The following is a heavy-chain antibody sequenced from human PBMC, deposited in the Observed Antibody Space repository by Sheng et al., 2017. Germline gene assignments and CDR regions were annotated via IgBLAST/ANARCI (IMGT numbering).Heavy chain of an antibody. CDR2: INHSGST. Sequence: QVQLQQWGAGLLKPSETLSLTCAVYGGSFSGYYWSWIRQPPGKGLEWIGEINHSGSTNYNPSLKSRVTISVDTSKNQFSLKLSSVTAADTAVYYCAARQVLYYYDSSGYYSLDYWGPGNPGHRLL. D-gene: IGHD3-22*01. V-gene: IGHV4-34*01. CDR3: AARQVLYYYDSSGYYSLDY. CDR1: GGSFSGYY. J-gene: IGHJ4*02.